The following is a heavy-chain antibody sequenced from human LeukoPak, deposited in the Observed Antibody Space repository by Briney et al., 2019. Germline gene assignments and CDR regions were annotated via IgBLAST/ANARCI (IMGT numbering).Heavy chain of an antibody. CDR3: ARGRGGAHDAFDI. CDR1: GFTFSDYY. V-gene: IGHV3-11*01. Sequence: GGSLRLSCAASGFTFSDYYMSWIRQAPGKGLAWFSYISSSGTSIDYVDPVKGRFTIYRDNVQKSLYLQMNSLRAEDTAVYYCARGRGGAHDAFDIWGQGTMVTVSS. D-gene: IGHD3-16*01. CDR2: ISSSGTSI. J-gene: IGHJ3*02.